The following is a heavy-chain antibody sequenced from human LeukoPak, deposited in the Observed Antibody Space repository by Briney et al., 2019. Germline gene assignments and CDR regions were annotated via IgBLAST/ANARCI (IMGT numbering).Heavy chain of an antibody. CDR3: ARGRYFDWLLPRYYMDV. J-gene: IGHJ6*03. D-gene: IGHD3-9*01. CDR1: GYTFTGYY. V-gene: IGHV1-2*02. CDR2: INPNSGGT. Sequence: GASVKVSCKASGYTFTGYYLYWVRQAPGQGLEWMGWINPNSGGTNFAQKFQGRVTMTRDTSISTAYMELSRLRSDDTAVYYCARGRYFDWLLPRYYMDVWGKGTTVTISS.